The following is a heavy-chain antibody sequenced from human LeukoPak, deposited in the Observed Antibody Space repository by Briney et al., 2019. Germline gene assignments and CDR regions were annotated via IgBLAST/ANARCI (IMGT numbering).Heavy chain of an antibody. J-gene: IGHJ5*02. CDR3: AADLGWESYPNWFDP. Sequence: SVKVSCKASGGTFSSYAISWVRQAPGQGLEWMGRIIPILGIENYAQKFQERVTITRDVSTSTAYMELSSLRSEDTAVYYCAADLGWESYPNWFDPWGQGTLVTVSS. CDR1: GGTFSSYA. D-gene: IGHD1-26*01. V-gene: IGHV1-69*04. CDR2: IIPILGIE.